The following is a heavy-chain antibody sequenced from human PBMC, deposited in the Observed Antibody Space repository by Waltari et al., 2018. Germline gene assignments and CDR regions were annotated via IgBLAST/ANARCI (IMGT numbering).Heavy chain of an antibody. CDR3: ARGDPSVYYTSHMDV. V-gene: IGHV1-2*02. Sequence: QVQLVQSGAEVKKPGASVKVSCKASGYTFTDNYMHWVRQAPGQGLEWTGWINPKNGGTNYAQKVQGRVTMTRDTSISTAFMDLSRLKSDDTAVYFCARGDPSVYYTSHMDVWGKGTTVTVSS. D-gene: IGHD3-3*01. J-gene: IGHJ6*03. CDR2: INPKNGGT. CDR1: GYTFTDNY.